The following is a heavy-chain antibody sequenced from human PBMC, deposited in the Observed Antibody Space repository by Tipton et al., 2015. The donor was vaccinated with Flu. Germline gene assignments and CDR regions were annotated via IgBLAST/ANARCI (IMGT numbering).Heavy chain of an antibody. CDR3: ARGTPLWFGDLDY. J-gene: IGHJ4*02. CDR1: GDSISNYY. CDR2: IYTSGST. D-gene: IGHD3-10*01. Sequence: TLSLTCTVSGDSISNYYWGWIRQPAGKGLQWIGRIYTSGSTDYNPSLKSRVSISVDTSKNQFSLKLTSMTAADTAVYYCARGTPLWFGDLDYWGQGTLVTVSS. V-gene: IGHV4-4*07.